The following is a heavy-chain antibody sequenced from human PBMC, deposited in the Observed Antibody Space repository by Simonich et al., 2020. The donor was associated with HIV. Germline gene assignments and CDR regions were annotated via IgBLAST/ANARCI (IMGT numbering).Heavy chain of an antibody. Sequence: QMQLVQSGPEVKKPGTSVKVSCKASGFTFSSSAMQWVRQARGQRLEWVGWIVVGSDNTNYAQKFQERVTITRDMSTSTAYMELSSLRSEDTAVYYCASVRYGSGSYYSDYWGQGTLVTVSS. CDR3: ASVRYGSGSYYSDY. D-gene: IGHD3-10*01. V-gene: IGHV1-58*02. CDR2: IVVGSDNT. J-gene: IGHJ4*02. CDR1: GFTFSSSA.